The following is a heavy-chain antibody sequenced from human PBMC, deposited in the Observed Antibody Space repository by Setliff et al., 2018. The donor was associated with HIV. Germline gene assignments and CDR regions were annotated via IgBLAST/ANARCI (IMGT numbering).Heavy chain of an antibody. V-gene: IGHV4-34*01. CDR1: GGSFSAYS. Sequence: PSETLSLTCAVYGGSFSAYSWSWIRQPPGKGLEWIGEICHSGSANYNPSLRSRVNMSIDTSTRQFSLNLTSVTAADTAVYYCGRDRGYGDSDWYFDLWGRGTLVTVSS. D-gene: IGHD4-17*01. J-gene: IGHJ2*01. CDR2: ICHSGSA. CDR3: GRDRGYGDSDWYFDL.